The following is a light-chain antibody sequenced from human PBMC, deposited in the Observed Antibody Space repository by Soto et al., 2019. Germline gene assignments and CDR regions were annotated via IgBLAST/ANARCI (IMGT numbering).Light chain of an antibody. J-gene: IGKJ5*01. CDR3: QQYGSSPFT. CDR2: GAS. Sequence: EIVLTQSPRTLSLSPGERATLSCRASQSVRSSYLAWYQQKPGQAPRLLIFGASNRATAIPDRFSGSGSGTDFTLTISRLEPEDFAVYYCQQYGSSPFTFGQGTRLEIK. V-gene: IGKV3-20*01. CDR1: QSVRSSY.